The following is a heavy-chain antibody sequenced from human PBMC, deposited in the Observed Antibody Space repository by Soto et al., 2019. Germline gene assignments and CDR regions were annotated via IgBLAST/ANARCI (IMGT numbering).Heavy chain of an antibody. CDR2: FDPEDGET. Sequence: DSVKVACKVSGYTLTELSMHWVRQAPGKGLEWMGGFDPEDGETIYAQKFQGRVTMTEDTSTDTDYMELSSRRSEDTDVDYCARGEGLAARARRVRWFDPWGQVNLVTASS. CDR3: ARGEGLAARARRVRWFDP. D-gene: IGHD6-6*01. V-gene: IGHV1-24*01. J-gene: IGHJ5*02. CDR1: GYTLTELS.